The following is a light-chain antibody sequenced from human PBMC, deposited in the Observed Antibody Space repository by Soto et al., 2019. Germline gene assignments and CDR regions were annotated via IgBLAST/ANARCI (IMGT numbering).Light chain of an antibody. CDR2: DVS. Sequence: QSVLTQPASVSGSXXQSITXXCVGTSGDIGDYNYVSWYQQHPGKVPKVIIYDVSTRPSGVSYRFSGTKSGNTASLTVSGLQAEDEADYYCCSYTRSGTLIFGTGTKVTVL. J-gene: IGLJ1*01. V-gene: IGLV2-14*01. CDR1: SGDIGDYNY. CDR3: CSYTRSGTLI.